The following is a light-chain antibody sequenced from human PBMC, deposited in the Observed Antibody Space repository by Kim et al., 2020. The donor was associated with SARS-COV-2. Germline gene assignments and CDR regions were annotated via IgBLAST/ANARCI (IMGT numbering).Light chain of an antibody. CDR2: GAS. CDR1: QSVRTSS. Sequence: LSPGEKATLSCRASQSVRTSSLAWYQQRPGQAPRLLIYGASNRATGLPDRFSGSGSGTDFTLTIIRLEPEDSAVYYCQQYGTSPHTFGQGTKLEI. J-gene: IGKJ2*01. CDR3: QQYGTSPHT. V-gene: IGKV3-20*01.